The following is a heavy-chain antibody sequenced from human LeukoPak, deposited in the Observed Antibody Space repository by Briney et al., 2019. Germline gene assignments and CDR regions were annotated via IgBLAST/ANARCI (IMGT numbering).Heavy chain of an antibody. CDR2: IIPIFGTA. CDR1: GGTFSSYA. J-gene: IGHJ6*03. V-gene: IGHV1-69*05. Sequence: SVKVSCKASGGTFSSYAISWVRQAPGQGLEWMGGIIPIFGTANYAQKFQGRVTITTDESASTAYMELSSLRSEDTAVYYCARGGILEAAAGTGYYYMDVWGKGTTVTVSS. CDR3: ARGGILEAAAGTGYYYMDV. D-gene: IGHD6-13*01.